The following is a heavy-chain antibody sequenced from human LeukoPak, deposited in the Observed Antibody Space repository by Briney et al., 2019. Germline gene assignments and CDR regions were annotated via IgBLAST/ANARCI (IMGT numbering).Heavy chain of an antibody. D-gene: IGHD3-10*01. CDR2: ISGSGGST. J-gene: IGHJ4*02. V-gene: IGHV3-23*01. CDR3: AKDTFGSGSSFDY. Sequence: GGSLRLSCAASGFTFSSYSMNWVRQAPGKGLEWVSAISGSGGSTYYADSVKGRFTISRDNSKNTLYLQMNSLRAEDTAVYYCAKDTFGSGSSFDYWGQGTLVTVSS. CDR1: GFTFSSYS.